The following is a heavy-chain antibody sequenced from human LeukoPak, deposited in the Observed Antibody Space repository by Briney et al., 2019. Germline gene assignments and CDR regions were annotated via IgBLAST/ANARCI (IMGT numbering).Heavy chain of an antibody. CDR1: GGSISSYY. V-gene: IGHV4-59*08. CDR3: ARHTPGGDPLRFLSP. J-gene: IGHJ4*02. Sequence: SETLSLTCTVSGGSISSYYWSWIRQPPGKGLEWIGYIYYSGSTNYNPSLKSRVTISVDTSKNQFSLKLSSVTAADTAVYYCARHTPGGDPLRFLSPWGQGTLVTVSS. D-gene: IGHD3-3*01. CDR2: IYYSGST.